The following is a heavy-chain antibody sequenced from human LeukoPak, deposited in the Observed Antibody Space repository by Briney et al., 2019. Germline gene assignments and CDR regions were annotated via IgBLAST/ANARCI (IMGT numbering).Heavy chain of an antibody. Sequence: GASVKVYCKASGYTFTGYYMHWVRQAPGQGVEWMGWINPNSGGTNYAQKFQGRVTMTRDTSISTAYMELSRLRSDDTAVYYCARGLRFLEWYDAFDIWGQGTMVTVSS. CDR2: INPNSGGT. D-gene: IGHD3-3*01. V-gene: IGHV1-2*02. CDR3: ARGLRFLEWYDAFDI. CDR1: GYTFTGYY. J-gene: IGHJ3*02.